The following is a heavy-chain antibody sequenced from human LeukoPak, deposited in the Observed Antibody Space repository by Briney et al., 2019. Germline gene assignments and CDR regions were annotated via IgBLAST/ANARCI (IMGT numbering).Heavy chain of an antibody. CDR3: ARGKWELLIPLAFDI. J-gene: IGHJ3*02. CDR1: GGSISSGDYY. V-gene: IGHV4-39*07. D-gene: IGHD1-26*01. CDR2: IYYSGST. Sequence: SETLSLTCTVSGGSISSGDYYWSWIRQPPGKGLEWIGSIYYSGSTYYNPSLESRVTISVDTSKNQFSLKLTSVTAADTAVYYCARGKWELLIPLAFDIWGQGTMVTVSS.